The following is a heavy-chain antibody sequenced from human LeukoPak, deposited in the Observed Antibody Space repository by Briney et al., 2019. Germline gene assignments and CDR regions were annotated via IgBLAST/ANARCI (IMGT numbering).Heavy chain of an antibody. J-gene: IGHJ4*02. Sequence: AGGSLRLSCAASGFTFSSYMNWFRQAPGKGLEWVSSISSTSGYIDYADSVKGRFTISRDNAKNSLYLQMNSLRADDTAVYYCARGQSRYCDWYLGFFDYWGQGDLVTVSS. CDR3: ARGQSRYCDWYLGFFDY. CDR2: ISSTSGYI. D-gene: IGHD3-9*01. V-gene: IGHV3-21*01. CDR1: GFTFSSY.